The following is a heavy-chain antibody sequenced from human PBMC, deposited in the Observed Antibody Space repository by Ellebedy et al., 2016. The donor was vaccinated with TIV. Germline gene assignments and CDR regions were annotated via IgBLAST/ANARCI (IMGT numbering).Heavy chain of an antibody. D-gene: IGHD2-2*01. J-gene: IGHJ5*01. V-gene: IGHV3-23*01. Sequence: GESLKISCEASGFTAFNFAMSWVRQAPGKGLEWVSAVGGGDDRTFYADAVKGRFTISRDNSKNTVTLQMQGLRAEDTALYSCAKGHTASFFYLFDSWGQGTLVTVSS. CDR3: AKGHTASFFYLFDS. CDR2: VGGGDDRT. CDR1: GFTAFNFA.